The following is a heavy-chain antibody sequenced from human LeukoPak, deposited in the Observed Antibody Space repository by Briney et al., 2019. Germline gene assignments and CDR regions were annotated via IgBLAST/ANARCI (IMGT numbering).Heavy chain of an antibody. Sequence: PSETLSLTCTVSGGSISSYYWSWIRQPPGKGLEWIGYIYYSGSTNYNPSLKSRVTISVDTSKNQFSLKLSSVTAADTAVYYCARDKGGATHSFYYYYGMDVWGQGTTVTVSS. CDR2: IYYSGST. CDR3: ARDKGGATHSFYYYYGMDV. J-gene: IGHJ6*02. V-gene: IGHV4-59*01. CDR1: GGSISSYY. D-gene: IGHD1-26*01.